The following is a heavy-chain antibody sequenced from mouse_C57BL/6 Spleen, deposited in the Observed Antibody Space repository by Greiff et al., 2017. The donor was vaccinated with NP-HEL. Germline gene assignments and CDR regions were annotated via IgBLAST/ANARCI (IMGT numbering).Heavy chain of an antibody. CDR3: ARSTTVVSYWYVDV. J-gene: IGHJ1*03. V-gene: IGHV1-50*01. Sequence: VQLQQSGAELVKPGASVKLSCKASGYTFTSYWMQWVKQRPGQGLEWIGEIYPSDSYTNYNQKFKGKATLTVDTSSSTASRQLSSLTSEDSAVYYCARSTTVVSYWYVDVWGTGTTVTVSS. CDR2: IYPSDSYT. CDR1: GYTFTSYW. D-gene: IGHD1-1*01.